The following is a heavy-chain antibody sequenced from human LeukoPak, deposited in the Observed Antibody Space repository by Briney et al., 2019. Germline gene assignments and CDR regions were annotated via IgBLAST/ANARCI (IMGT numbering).Heavy chain of an antibody. Sequence: GGSLRLSCAASGFTFSTTDMSWVRQTPGKGLEWVSAISGSGGSTYYADSVKGRFTISRDNSKNTLYLQMNSLRAEDTAVYYCAKNWVTGDAFDIWGQGTMVTVSS. V-gene: IGHV3-23*01. CDR3: AKNWVTGDAFDI. D-gene: IGHD7-27*01. CDR2: ISGSGGST. CDR1: GFTFSTTD. J-gene: IGHJ3*02.